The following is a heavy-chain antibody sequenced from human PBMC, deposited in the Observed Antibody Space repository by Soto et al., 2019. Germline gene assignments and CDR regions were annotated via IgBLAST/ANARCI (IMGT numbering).Heavy chain of an antibody. CDR1: GGSISSSSYY. D-gene: IGHD3-3*01. CDR3: ARHPFKEANDFRDAFDI. Sequence: SETLSLTCTVSGGSISSSSYYWGWIRQPPGKGLEWIGSIYYSGSTYYNPSLKSRVTISVDTSKNQFSLKLSSVTAADTAVYYCARHPFKEANDFRDAFDIWGQGTMVTVSS. V-gene: IGHV4-39*01. J-gene: IGHJ3*02. CDR2: IYYSGST.